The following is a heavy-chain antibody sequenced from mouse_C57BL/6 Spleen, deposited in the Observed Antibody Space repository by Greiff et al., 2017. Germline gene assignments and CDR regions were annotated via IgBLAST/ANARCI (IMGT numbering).Heavy chain of an antibody. J-gene: IGHJ1*03. V-gene: IGHV1-64*01. CDR3: SMGYSEGYFDV. Sequence: VQLQQPGAELVKPGASVKLSCKASGYTFTSYWMHWVKQRPGQGLEWIGMIHPNSGSTNYNAKFKSKATLTVDKSSSTAYMQLISLTSEDSAVYYCSMGYSEGYFDVWGTGTTVTVSS. CDR1: GYTFTSYW. CDR2: IHPNSGST.